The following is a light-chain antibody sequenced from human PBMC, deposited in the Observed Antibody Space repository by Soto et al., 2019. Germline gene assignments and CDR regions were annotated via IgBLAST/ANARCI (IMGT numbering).Light chain of an antibody. J-gene: IGLJ2*01. Sequence: SYELTQPPSVSVAPGKTARITCGGNNIGSKSVHWCQQKPGQAPVLVIYYDSDRPSGIPERFSGSNSGNTATLTISRVEAGDEADYYCQVWDSSSDHPRVVFGGGTKLTVL. CDR2: YDS. CDR1: NIGSKS. V-gene: IGLV3-21*04. CDR3: QVWDSSSDHPRVV.